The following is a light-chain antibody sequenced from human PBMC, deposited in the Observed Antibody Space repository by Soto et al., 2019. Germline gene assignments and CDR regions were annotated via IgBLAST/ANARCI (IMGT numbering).Light chain of an antibody. Sequence: DKKMAQSPFSLAATSGDRANHTCRASQSISSYLNWYQQKPGKAPKLLIYAASSLQSGVPSRFSGSGSGTDFTLTNSNLQPGDGTPYDCQQRYSTPHTFVQGTKVDI. V-gene: IGKV1-39*01. J-gene: IGKJ1*01. CDR1: QSISSY. CDR2: AAS. CDR3: QQRYSTPHT.